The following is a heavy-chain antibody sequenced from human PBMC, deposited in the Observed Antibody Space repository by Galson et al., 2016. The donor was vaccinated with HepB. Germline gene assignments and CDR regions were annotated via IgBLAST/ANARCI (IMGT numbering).Heavy chain of an antibody. CDR1: GFSFKLWT. Sequence: SLRLSCAASGFSFKLWTLSWVRQAPGKGPEWLSSINPSGSQIFYSESVRGRFTISRDNANNSLYLHMSSLRVDDTAVYYCAREGHLSYFDFWGQGTLVAVS. V-gene: IGHV3-21*01. J-gene: IGHJ4*02. CDR2: INPSGSQI. CDR3: AREGHLSYFDF.